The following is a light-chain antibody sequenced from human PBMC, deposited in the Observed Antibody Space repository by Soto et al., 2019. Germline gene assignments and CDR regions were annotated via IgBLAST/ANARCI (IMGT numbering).Light chain of an antibody. CDR1: QSVSSSY. CDR3: QQYGSSPRT. Sequence: EIELTQTPGDLSLYPGERATLSCGASQSVSSSYLAWYQQKPGQAPRLLIYGASTRAPGIPDRFSVSGSGTGGTRPISILEPEDCGVYYCQQYGSSPRTVGQGTKVVIK. J-gene: IGKJ1*01. V-gene: IGKV3-20*01. CDR2: GAS.